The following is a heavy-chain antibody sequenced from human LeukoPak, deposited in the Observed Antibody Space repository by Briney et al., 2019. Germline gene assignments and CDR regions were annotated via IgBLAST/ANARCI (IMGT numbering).Heavy chain of an antibody. Sequence: PSETLSLACTVSRGSVSSSTYYWSWVRQPRGKGLEWIASIHYTGSTYYNPSLKSRVTISLDMSKNEFFLTMTSVTAADTAVYFCTAEKNGSPHYWGQGTQVTVSS. V-gene: IGHV4-39*07. J-gene: IGHJ4*02. CDR3: TAEKNGSPHY. CDR2: IHYTGST. D-gene: IGHD2-8*01. CDR1: RGSVSSSTYY.